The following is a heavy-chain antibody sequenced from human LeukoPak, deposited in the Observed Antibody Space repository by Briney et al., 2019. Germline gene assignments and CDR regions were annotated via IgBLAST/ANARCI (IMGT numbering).Heavy chain of an antibody. CDR2: IYHKGDT. CDR1: GASINSHY. D-gene: IGHD3-22*01. J-gene: IGHJ4*02. Sequence: SETLSLTCSVSGASINSHYWSWIRQPPGKGLEWIGYIYHKGDTSYNPSLPSRVTLSVDTSKSQFSLKLRSVTAADSAIYYCAREYSSPLEFQHYFDLWGQGIAVTVSS. CDR3: AREYSSPLEFQHYFDL. V-gene: IGHV4-59*11.